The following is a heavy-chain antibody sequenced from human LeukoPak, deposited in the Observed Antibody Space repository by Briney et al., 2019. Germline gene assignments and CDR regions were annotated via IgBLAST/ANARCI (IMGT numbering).Heavy chain of an antibody. CDR3: ARGRGSYNGYDLFDY. D-gene: IGHD5-12*01. J-gene: IGHJ4*02. CDR2: IYYSGST. Sequence: TSETLPLTCTVSGGSISSGDYYWSWIRQPPGKGLEWIGYIYYSGSTYYNPSLKSRVTISVDTSKNQFSLKLSSVTAADTAVYYCARGRGSYNGYDLFDYWGQGTLVTVSS. CDR1: GGSISSGDYY. V-gene: IGHV4-30-4*01.